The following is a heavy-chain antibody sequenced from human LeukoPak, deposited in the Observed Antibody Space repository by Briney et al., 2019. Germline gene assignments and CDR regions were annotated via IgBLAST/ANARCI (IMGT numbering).Heavy chain of an antibody. J-gene: IGHJ3*02. D-gene: IGHD4-17*01. Sequence: ASVKVSCKASGYTFTSYDINWVRQATGQGLEWLGGIIPIFGSSNYAQNFQDRVTITADESTSTAYMELSSLRSEDTAVYYCASVTTVTTKGHGAFDIWGQGTMVTVSS. V-gene: IGHV1-69*13. CDR2: IIPIFGSS. CDR3: ASVTTVTTKGHGAFDI. CDR1: GYTFTSYD.